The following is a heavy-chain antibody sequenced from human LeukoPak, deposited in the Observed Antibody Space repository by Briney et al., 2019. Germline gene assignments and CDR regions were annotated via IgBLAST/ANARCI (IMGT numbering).Heavy chain of an antibody. CDR2: INPNSDGT. V-gene: IGHV1-2*02. Sequence: RASVKVSCKASGYTFTGYYMHWVRQAPGQGLEWMGWINPNSDGTNYAQKFQGRVTMTRDTSISTAYMELSRLRSDDTAVYYRARGLRDSLLWFGELPSSFDYWGQGTLVTVSS. J-gene: IGHJ4*02. CDR1: GYTFTGYY. CDR3: ARGLRDSLLWFGELPSSFDY. D-gene: IGHD3-10*01.